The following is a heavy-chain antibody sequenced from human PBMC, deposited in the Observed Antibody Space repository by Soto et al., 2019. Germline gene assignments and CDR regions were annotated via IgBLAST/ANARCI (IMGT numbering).Heavy chain of an antibody. CDR2: IYWGEDK. J-gene: IGHJ4*01. CDR3: AHRPRGYACYVDC. D-gene: IGHD5-12*01. V-gene: IGHV2-5*02. Sequence: QITLKESGPTLVKPTQPLTLTCTFSGFSLSTRGVAVGCFRQPPGKALEWLALIYWGEDKWSSPSLKTRLTLTDLSSINPIVPTTTDMDPLDSASSYCAHRPRGYACYVDCWGHGTLVPVSP. CDR1: GFSLSTRGVA.